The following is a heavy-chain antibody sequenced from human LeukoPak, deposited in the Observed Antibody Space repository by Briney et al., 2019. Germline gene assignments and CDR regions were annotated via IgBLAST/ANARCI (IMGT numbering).Heavy chain of an antibody. CDR1: GFTFSNYA. Sequence: GGSLRLSCAASGFTFSNYAMTWVRQAPGKRLEWVSAIGSGGGNTYYADSVKGRFTISRDNSRNTLYLQMNSLRAEDTAVYFCAKGQNTTMGSYYFDSWGQGTLVTVSS. CDR2: IGSGGGNT. V-gene: IGHV3-23*01. CDR3: AKGQNTTMGSYYFDS. J-gene: IGHJ4*02. D-gene: IGHD5-18*01.